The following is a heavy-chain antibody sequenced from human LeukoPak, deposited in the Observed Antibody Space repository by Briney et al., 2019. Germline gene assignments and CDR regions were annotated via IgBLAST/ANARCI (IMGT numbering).Heavy chain of an antibody. D-gene: IGHD3-10*01. CDR2: IIPILGIA. V-gene: IGHV1-69*04. J-gene: IGHJ6*02. Sequence: GASVKVSCKASGGTFSSYAISWVRQAPGQGLEWMGRIIPILGIANYAQKFQGRVTITADKSTSTAYMELSSLRSEDTAVYYCARDRETYYYGSGSYYNGASYYYYGMDVWGQGTTVTDSS. CDR1: GGTFSSYA. CDR3: ARDRETYYYGSGSYYNGASYYYYGMDV.